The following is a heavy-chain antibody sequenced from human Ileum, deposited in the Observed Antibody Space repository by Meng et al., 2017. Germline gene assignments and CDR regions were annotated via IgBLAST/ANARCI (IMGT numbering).Heavy chain of an antibody. Sequence: QVQLQESGPGLVKPSENLARTCSVSGGSITNYYLIWIRQSPGKGLEWLGNSHKTGGSNDNPSLSSRLTIWMDTSNNQFSLELTSLTAADTALYYCAIGWGWTADHWGQGILVTVSS. D-gene: IGHD3-10*01. CDR1: GGSITNYY. CDR3: AIGWGWTADH. J-gene: IGHJ5*02. V-gene: IGHV4-59*03. CDR2: SHKTGGS.